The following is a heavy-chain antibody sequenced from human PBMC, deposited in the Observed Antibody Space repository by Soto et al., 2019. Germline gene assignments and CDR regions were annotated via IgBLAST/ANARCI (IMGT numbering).Heavy chain of an antibody. CDR1: GFTFSGYD. CDR2: IGTAGDP. CDR3: ARASYSSGWYAFDI. D-gene: IGHD6-19*01. Sequence: GGSLRLSCAASGFTFSGYDMRWVRQATGKGLEWVSAIGTAGDPYYPGSVKGRFTISRENAKNSLYLQMNSLRAGDTAVYYCARASYSSGWYAFDIWGQGTMVTVSS. J-gene: IGHJ3*02. V-gene: IGHV3-13*05.